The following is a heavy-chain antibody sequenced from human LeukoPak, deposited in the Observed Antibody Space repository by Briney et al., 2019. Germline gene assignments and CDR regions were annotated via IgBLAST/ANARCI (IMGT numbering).Heavy chain of an antibody. CDR1: GGSISSYY. CDR2: IYYSGST. Sequence: SETLSLTCTVSGGSISSYYWSRIRQPPGKGLEWIGYIYYSGSTNYNPSLKSRVTISVDTPKNQFSLKLSSVTAADTAVYYCARGRHYDILTGHDYYFDYWGQGTLVTVSS. CDR3: ARGRHYDILTGHDYYFDY. J-gene: IGHJ4*02. V-gene: IGHV4-59*01. D-gene: IGHD3-9*01.